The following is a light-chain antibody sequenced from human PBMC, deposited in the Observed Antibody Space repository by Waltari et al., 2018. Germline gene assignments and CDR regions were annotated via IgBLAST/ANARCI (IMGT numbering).Light chain of an antibody. CDR3: QQYGSSVLYT. CDR2: GAS. V-gene: IGKV3-20*01. CDR1: QSLTKRY. Sequence: VLTQSPGTLSLSPGERATLSCRASQSLTKRYLAWYQQKPGQAPRLLIYGASSRAAGSPDRVSGSGSGTDFTLTISRLEPEDFAVYYCQQYGSSVLYTFGQGTKLEIK. J-gene: IGKJ2*01.